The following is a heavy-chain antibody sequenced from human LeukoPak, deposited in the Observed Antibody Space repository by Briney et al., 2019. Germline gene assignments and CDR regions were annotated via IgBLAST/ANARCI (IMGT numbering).Heavy chain of an antibody. CDR2: IYYSGST. Sequence: PSQTLSLTCTVSGGSISSGGYYWSWIRQHPGKGLEWIGYIYYSGSTYYNPSLKSRVTMSVGTSKNQFSLRLSSVTAADTAVYFCARLGDYYFDSWGQGILVTVSS. CDR1: GGSISSGGYY. J-gene: IGHJ4*02. V-gene: IGHV4-30-4*08. CDR3: ARLGDYYFDS. D-gene: IGHD2-21*02.